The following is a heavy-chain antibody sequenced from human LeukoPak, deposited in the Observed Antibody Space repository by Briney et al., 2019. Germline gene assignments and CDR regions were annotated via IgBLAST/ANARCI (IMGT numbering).Heavy chain of an antibody. CDR3: AKVRAPMVRGVIHQQNFDY. Sequence: GGSLRLSCAASGFTFNNYAMSWVRQAPGKGLEWVSAFSGSGGNTYYADFVKGRFTISRDNSKNTLHLQINTLRAEDTAVYYCAKVRAPMVRGVIHQQNFDYWGQGTLVTVSS. V-gene: IGHV3-23*01. D-gene: IGHD3-10*01. J-gene: IGHJ4*02. CDR1: GFTFNNYA. CDR2: FSGSGGNT.